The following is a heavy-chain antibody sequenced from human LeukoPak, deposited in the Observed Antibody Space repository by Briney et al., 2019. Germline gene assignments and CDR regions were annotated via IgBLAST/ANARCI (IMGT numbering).Heavy chain of an antibody. CDR3: ASARIFGAFDI. V-gene: IGHV4-39*01. CDR2: FFYNGNT. CDR1: GGSISNSNSF. J-gene: IGHJ3*02. Sequence: SETLSLTCTVSGGSISNSNSFWAWIRQPPGKGLEWIANFFYNGNTYYSPSLKSRVTISVDTSRNQFSLKLSSVTAADTAVYYCASARIFGAFDIWGQGTMVTVSS. D-gene: IGHD3-3*01.